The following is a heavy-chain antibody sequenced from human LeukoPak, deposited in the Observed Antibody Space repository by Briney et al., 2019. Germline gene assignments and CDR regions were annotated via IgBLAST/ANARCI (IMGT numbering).Heavy chain of an antibody. V-gene: IGHV3-33*05. CDR1: GFIFSHYG. D-gene: IGHD1-1*01. CDR2: IQNDASTE. Sequence: GGSLRLSCAASGFIFSHYGMHWVRQAPGKGLEWVAVIQNDASTENFADSVKGRFTISRDNSKNTVFLQMNSLRVEDTAVYYCARVNINNWHSCDYWGQGTLVTVSS. CDR3: ARVNINNWHSCDY. J-gene: IGHJ4*02.